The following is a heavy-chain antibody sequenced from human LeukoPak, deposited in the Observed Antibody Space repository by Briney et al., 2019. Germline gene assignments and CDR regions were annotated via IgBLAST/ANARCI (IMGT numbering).Heavy chain of an antibody. CDR1: GFTFSNYA. V-gene: IGHV3-30-3*02. J-gene: IGHJ6*02. D-gene: IGHD3-10*01. CDR3: AKDVAGILWFGELLQVGMDV. Sequence: GGSLRLSCGASGFTFSNYAMHWVRQAPGKGLEWVSLISYNGNKKHYSDSVKGRFTISRDNSKNTLYLQMNSLRAEDTAVYYCAKDVAGILWFGELLQVGMDVWGQGTTVTVSS. CDR2: ISYNGNKK.